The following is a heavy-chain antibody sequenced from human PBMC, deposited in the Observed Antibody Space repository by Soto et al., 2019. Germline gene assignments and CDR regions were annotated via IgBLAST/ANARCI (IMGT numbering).Heavy chain of an antibody. CDR2: IYYSGST. V-gene: IGHV4-39*01. CDR3: ARQGGDWYYFDY. J-gene: IGHJ4*02. D-gene: IGHD2-21*02. CDR1: GGSISSSSYY. Sequence: QLQLQESGPGLVKPSETLSLTCTVSGGSISSSSYYWGWIRQPPGKGLEWIGSIYYSGSTYYNPSLKSRVTISVDTSKNQFSLKLSSVTAADTAVYYCARQGGDWYYFDYWGQGTLVTVSS.